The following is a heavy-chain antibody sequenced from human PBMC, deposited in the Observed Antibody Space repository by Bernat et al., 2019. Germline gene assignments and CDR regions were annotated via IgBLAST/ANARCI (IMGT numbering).Heavy chain of an antibody. CDR1: GFTFSSHG. D-gene: IGHD1-1*01. Sequence: VQLLESGGTLVQPGGSLRLSCAASGFTFSSHGMHWVRQAPGKGLEWVAVISYDGSNKYYADSVKGRFTISRYNSKNTLYLQMNSLRIEDTAVYYCAKDRAGAMEYYYGMEVWGQGTTVTVSS. J-gene: IGHJ6*02. CDR3: AKDRAGAMEYYYGMEV. V-gene: IGHV3-30*18. CDR2: ISYDGSNK.